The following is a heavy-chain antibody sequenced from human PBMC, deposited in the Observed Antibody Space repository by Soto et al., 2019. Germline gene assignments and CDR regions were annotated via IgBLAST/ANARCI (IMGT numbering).Heavy chain of an antibody. V-gene: IGHV3-73*01. Sequence: GGSLRLSCAASGFTFSGSAMHWVRHASGKGLEWVGRIRSKANSYATAYAASVKGRFTISRDDSKNTAYLQMNSLKTEDTAVYYCTTHRTVGATRKALYAFDIWGQGTMVTVSS. D-gene: IGHD1-26*01. CDR2: IRSKANSYAT. CDR3: TTHRTVGATRKALYAFDI. CDR1: GFTFSGSA. J-gene: IGHJ3*02.